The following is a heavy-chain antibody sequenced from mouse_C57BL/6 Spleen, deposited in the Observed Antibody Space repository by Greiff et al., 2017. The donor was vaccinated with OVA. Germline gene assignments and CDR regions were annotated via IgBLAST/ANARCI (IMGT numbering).Heavy chain of an antibody. V-gene: IGHV5-9-1*02. CDR1: GFTFSSYA. CDR2: ISSGGDYI. D-gene: IGHD2-3*01. J-gene: IGHJ1*03. Sequence: EVKLMESGEGLVKPGGSLKLSCAASGFTFSSYAMSWVRQTPEKRLEWVAYISSGGDYIYYADTVKGRFTISRDNARNTLYLQMSSLKSEDTAMYYCTRDSSYDGYYVGYFDVWGTGTTVTVSS. CDR3: TRDSSYDGYYVGYFDV.